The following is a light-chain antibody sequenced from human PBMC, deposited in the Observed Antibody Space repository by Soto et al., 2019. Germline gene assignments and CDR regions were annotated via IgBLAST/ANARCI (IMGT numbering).Light chain of an antibody. J-gene: IGKJ2*01. CDR3: QQYGSSQYT. CDR1: QTVSSIY. CDR2: GAS. V-gene: IGKV3-20*01. Sequence: EIVLTQSPGTLSLSPGERATLSCRASQTVSSIYLAWYQQKAGQAPRLLIYGASSRATGIPDRFSGSGSGPDFTLTISRLEPADFAVYYCQQYGSSQYTFGQGTKVEIK.